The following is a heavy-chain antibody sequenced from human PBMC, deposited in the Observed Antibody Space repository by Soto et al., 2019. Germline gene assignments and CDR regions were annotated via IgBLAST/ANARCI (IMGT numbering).Heavy chain of an antibody. V-gene: IGHV3-21*04. J-gene: IGHJ6*02. CDR1: GFTFSSYS. CDR3: AKTLRITISCMDV. D-gene: IGHD3-3*01. Sequence: GGSLRLSCAASGFTFSSYSMNWVRQAPGKGLEWVSSISSSSSYIYYADSVKGRFTISRDNSKNTLYLQMNSLRAEDTAVYYCAKTLRITISCMDVWGQGTTVTVSS. CDR2: ISSSSSYI.